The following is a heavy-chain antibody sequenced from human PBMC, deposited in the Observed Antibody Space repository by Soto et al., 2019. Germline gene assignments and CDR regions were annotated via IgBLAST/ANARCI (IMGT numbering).Heavy chain of an antibody. V-gene: IGHV4-34*01. Sequence: SETLSRTCVVYWGSFSGYFWTCIRQPPWKGLEWIGEINHSGSTKYNPSLKSRVTISIDTPKNQISLKLSSVTAADTAVYYCERGRVGSGWDLHIPRIESWGQGNLVT. CDR2: INHSGST. D-gene: IGHD6-19*01. CDR3: ERGRVGSGWDLHIPRIES. J-gene: IGHJ4*02. CDR1: WGSFSGYF.